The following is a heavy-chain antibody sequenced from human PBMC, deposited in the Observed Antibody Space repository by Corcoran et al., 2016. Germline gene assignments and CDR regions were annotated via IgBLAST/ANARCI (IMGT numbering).Heavy chain of an antibody. CDR1: GGPISSGTYY. V-gene: IGHV4-31*03. D-gene: IGHD3-22*01. CDR3: ARNNYYDNSNYGNYFDY. J-gene: IGHJ4*02. CDR2: IYYSGSA. Sequence: QVQLQESGPGLVKPSQALSLTCTVSGGPISSGTYYWSWIRQHPEKGLEWIGYIYYSGSAYYNPSLQSRVTIPVDTSKNPFSLKLNSVTAAGTAVYYCARNNYYDNSNYGNYFDYWGQGTLVTVSS.